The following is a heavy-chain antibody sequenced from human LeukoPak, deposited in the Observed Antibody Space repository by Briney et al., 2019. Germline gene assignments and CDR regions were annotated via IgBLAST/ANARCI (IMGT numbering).Heavy chain of an antibody. J-gene: IGHJ6*03. CDR2: IYYSEST. Sequence: SETLSLTCTVSGGSLSSYYWSWIRQPPGKGLEWIGYIYYSESTNYNPSLTSRVTISVDTSKNQFSLKLTSVTAADTAVYYCARETSQKGAHYMDVWGKGTTVTISS. CDR1: GGSLSSYY. D-gene: IGHD3-16*01. V-gene: IGHV4-59*01. CDR3: ARETSQKGAHYMDV.